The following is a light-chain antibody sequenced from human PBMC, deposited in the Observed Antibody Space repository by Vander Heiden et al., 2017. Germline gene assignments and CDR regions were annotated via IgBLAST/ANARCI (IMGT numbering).Light chain of an antibody. CDR1: NIGSKN. Sequence: SYVLTQPPSVSVAPGQTARITCGGNNIGSKNVHWYQRKPGQAPVLVVYEDSDRPSGIPERFSGSNSGNTATLTISRVEAGNEADYYCQVWDSSSDHPEFGGGTKLTVL. CDR2: EDS. V-gene: IGLV3-21*02. J-gene: IGLJ3*02. CDR3: QVWDSSSDHPE.